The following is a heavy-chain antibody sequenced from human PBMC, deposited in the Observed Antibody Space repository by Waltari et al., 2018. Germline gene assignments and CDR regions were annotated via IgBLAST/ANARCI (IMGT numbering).Heavy chain of an antibody. V-gene: IGHV3-74*03. CDR2: FNSDWSGT. CDR1: GFTFSNYW. CDR3: ARVAPNWSVDL. Sequence: EVQLVESGGGLVQPGGSLRLSCAASGFTFSNYWMPWVRQPPGKGLVWLARFNSDWSGTMYADSVKGRFSISRDNGKNTLYLQMNSLRAEDSGVYFCARVAPNWSVDLWGRGTLVTVSS. J-gene: IGHJ2*01.